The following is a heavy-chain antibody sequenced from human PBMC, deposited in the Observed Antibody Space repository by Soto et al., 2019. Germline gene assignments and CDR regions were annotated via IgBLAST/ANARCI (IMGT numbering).Heavy chain of an antibody. Sequence: QVQLQQWGAGLLKPSETLSLTCAVYGGSFSGYYWTWIRQPPGTGLEWIGEINHSGSTNYNPSLKSRVTISVDTSKHQFSLKLTSVTAADTAVYYWARDKITGLFAYWGQGTLVTVSS. CDR1: GGSFSGYY. D-gene: IGHD2-8*02. CDR2: INHSGST. CDR3: ARDKITGLFAY. V-gene: IGHV4-34*01. J-gene: IGHJ4*02.